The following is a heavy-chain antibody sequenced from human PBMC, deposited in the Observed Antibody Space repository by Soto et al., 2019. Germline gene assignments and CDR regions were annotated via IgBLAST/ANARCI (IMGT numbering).Heavy chain of an antibody. CDR2: ISGSGGST. Sequence: GGSLRLSCAASGFTFSSYAVSWVRQTPGKGLEWVSAISGSGGSTFYADSVKGRFTISRDNSKNTLYLQMNSLRAEDTAIYYCAKDLGYSSSWYYGLDVWGQGTTVTVSS. D-gene: IGHD6-13*01. CDR1: GFTFSSYA. J-gene: IGHJ6*02. CDR3: AKDLGYSSSWYYGLDV. V-gene: IGHV3-23*01.